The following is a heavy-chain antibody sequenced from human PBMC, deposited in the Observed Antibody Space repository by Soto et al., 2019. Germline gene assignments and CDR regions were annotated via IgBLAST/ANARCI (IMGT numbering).Heavy chain of an antibody. CDR3: ARERGIAVANYYYGMDV. V-gene: IGHV3-7*05. CDR2: IKQDGSEK. D-gene: IGHD6-19*01. Sequence: GGSLRLSCAASGFTFSSYWMSWVRQAPGKGLEWVANIKQDGSEKYYVDSVKGRFTISRDNAKNSLYLQMNSLRAEDTAVYYCARERGIAVANYYYGMDVWGQGTTVTVSS. J-gene: IGHJ6*02. CDR1: GFTFSSYW.